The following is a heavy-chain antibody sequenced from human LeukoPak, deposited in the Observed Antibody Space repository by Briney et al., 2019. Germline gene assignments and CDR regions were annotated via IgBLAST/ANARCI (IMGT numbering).Heavy chain of an antibody. V-gene: IGHV1-2*02. Sequence: ASVKVSCKASGYTFTDYYMHWVRQAPGQGLDWMGWINPNTGGTNYAQKFQGRVTMTRDTSTSTAYMELTSLRSDDTAVYYCARDRLAAAGGGGWGQGTLVTVSS. D-gene: IGHD6-13*01. CDR3: ARDRLAAAGGGG. J-gene: IGHJ4*02. CDR1: GYTFTDYY. CDR2: INPNTGGT.